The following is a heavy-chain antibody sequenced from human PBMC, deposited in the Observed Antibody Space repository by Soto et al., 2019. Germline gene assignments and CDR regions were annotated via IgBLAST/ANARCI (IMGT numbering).Heavy chain of an antibody. V-gene: IGHV3-21*01. CDR3: AREGYSYGYCGMDV. D-gene: IGHD5-18*01. CDR2: ISSSSSYI. J-gene: IGHJ6*02. CDR1: GFTFSSYS. Sequence: EVPLVESGGGLVKPGGSLRLSCAASGFTFSSYSMNWVRQAPGKGLEWVSSISSSSSYIYYADSVKGRFTISRDNAKNSLYLQMNSLRAEDTAVYYCAREGYSYGYCGMDVWGQGTTVTVSS.